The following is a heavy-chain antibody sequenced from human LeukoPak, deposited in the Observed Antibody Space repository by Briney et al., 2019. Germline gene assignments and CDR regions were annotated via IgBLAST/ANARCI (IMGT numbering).Heavy chain of an antibody. V-gene: IGHV3-20*04. Sequence: PGGSLRLSCAASGFTFGNYAMSWVRQAPGKGLEWVSGINWNGGSTSYVDSVKGQFTISRDNAKNSLYLQMNSLRAEDTALYYCARHNYPSYYYYMDVWGKGTTVTVSS. D-gene: IGHD1-1*01. CDR2: INWNGGST. J-gene: IGHJ6*03. CDR3: ARHNYPSYYYYMDV. CDR1: GFTFGNYA.